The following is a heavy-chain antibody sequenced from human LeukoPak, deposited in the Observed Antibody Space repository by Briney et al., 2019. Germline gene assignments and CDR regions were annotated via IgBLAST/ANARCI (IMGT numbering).Heavy chain of an antibody. D-gene: IGHD2-15*01. CDR3: ARAPIYCSGGSCYNPFDY. CDR1: GFTFSSYS. V-gene: IGHV3-21*01. Sequence: GGSLRLSCAASGFTFSSYSMNWVRQAPGKGLEWVSSISSSSSYIYYADSVKGRFTISRDNAKNSLYLQMNSLRAEDTAVYYCARAPIYCSGGSCYNPFDYWGQGTLVTVAS. J-gene: IGHJ4*02. CDR2: ISSSSSYI.